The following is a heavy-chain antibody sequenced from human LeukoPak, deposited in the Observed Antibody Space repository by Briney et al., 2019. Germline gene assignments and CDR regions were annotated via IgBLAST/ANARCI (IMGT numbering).Heavy chain of an antibody. CDR3: ARHRYYYDSSGYYYPP. Sequence: PSETLSLTCTVSGASISSYYWSWIRQPPGKGLEWIGYIYYSGSTNYNPSLKSRVTISVDTSKNQFSLRLSSVTATDTAVYYCARHRYYYDSSGYYYPPWGQGTVVSVSS. CDR2: IYYSGST. D-gene: IGHD3-22*01. J-gene: IGHJ4*02. CDR1: GASISSYY. V-gene: IGHV4-59*01.